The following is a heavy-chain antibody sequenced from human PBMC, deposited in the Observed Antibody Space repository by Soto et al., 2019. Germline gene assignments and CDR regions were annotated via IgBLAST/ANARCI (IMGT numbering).Heavy chain of an antibody. J-gene: IGHJ4*02. CDR2: INAGNGNT. CDR1: GYTFTSYA. CDR3: ARERESSGWSDY. Sequence: GASVKVSCKASGYTFTSYAMHWVRQAPGQRLEWMGWINAGNGNTKYSQKFQGRVTITRDTSASTAYMELSSLRFEDTAVYYCARERESSGWSDYWGQGTLVTVSS. V-gene: IGHV1-3*01. D-gene: IGHD6-19*01.